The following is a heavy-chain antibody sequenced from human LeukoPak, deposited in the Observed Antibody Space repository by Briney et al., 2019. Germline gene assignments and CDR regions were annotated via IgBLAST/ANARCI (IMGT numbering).Heavy chain of an antibody. CDR3: ATTLGYCSGGSCLLPYYYYYMDV. D-gene: IGHD2-15*01. V-gene: IGHV4-61*05. Sequence: SETLSLTCTVSGGSIFTSSYYWGWIRQPPGKGLEWIGYIYYSGSTNYNPSLKSRVTISVDTSKNQFSLKLSSVTAADTAVYYCATTLGYCSGGSCLLPYYYYYMDVWGKGTTVTVSS. CDR2: IYYSGST. CDR1: GGSIFTSSYY. J-gene: IGHJ6*03.